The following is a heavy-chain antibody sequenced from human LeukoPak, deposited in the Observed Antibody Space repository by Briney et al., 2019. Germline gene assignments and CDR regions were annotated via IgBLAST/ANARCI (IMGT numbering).Heavy chain of an antibody. J-gene: IGHJ6*02. CDR1: GRPNNRYY. Sequence: SSETLSLTCTVSGRPNNRYYWIWIRQPAGKGLVGIGRIHTSGNTSYGAALKGRVTMSVDTAKNQVSLKLYSVTAADTAVYYCARGGIASAYGSINYHLYGLDVWGQGATVTVSS. CDR2: IHTSGNT. V-gene: IGHV4-4*07. CDR3: ARGGIASAYGSINYHLYGLDV. D-gene: IGHD6-13*01.